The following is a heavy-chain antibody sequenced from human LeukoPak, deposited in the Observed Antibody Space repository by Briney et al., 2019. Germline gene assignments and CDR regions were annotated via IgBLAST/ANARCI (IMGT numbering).Heavy chain of an antibody. CDR1: GFTFDDYA. D-gene: IGHD1-1*01. CDR2: ISWNSGNI. CDR3: AKDVGRLERNPDY. V-gene: IGHV3-9*01. Sequence: GRSLRLSCAASGFTFDDYAMHWVRQAPGKGLEWVSGISWNSGNIGYADSVKGRFTISRDNAKNSLFLQMNSLRAEDTALYYCAKDVGRLERNPDYWGQGTLVTVSS. J-gene: IGHJ4*02.